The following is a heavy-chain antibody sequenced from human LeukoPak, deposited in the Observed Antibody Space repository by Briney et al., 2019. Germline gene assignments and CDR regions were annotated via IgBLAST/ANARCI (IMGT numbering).Heavy chain of an antibody. D-gene: IGHD2-15*01. CDR1: GGAISNTSYY. Sequence: KPSETPSLTCTVSGGAISNTSYYWGWIRQPPGNGLEWIGSASYSGSTYYNPSLESRVIISVDTSKNQFFLKLSSVTAADTAVYYCARHVHCSGGSCYRYGMDGWGQGTTVTVSS. V-gene: IGHV4-39*01. CDR3: ARHVHCSGGSCYRYGMDG. J-gene: IGHJ6*02. CDR2: ASYSGST.